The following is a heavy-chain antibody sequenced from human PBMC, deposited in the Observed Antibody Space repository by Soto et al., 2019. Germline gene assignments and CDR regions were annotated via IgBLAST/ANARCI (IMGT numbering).Heavy chain of an antibody. V-gene: IGHV3-21*01. J-gene: IGHJ5*02. D-gene: IGHD2-2*01. CDR2: IRTSSSYT. CDR3: ARDPGPATP. CDR1: GFTFSSYS. Sequence: WGSLRLSCAASGFTFSSYSMNWVRQAPGKGLEWVSSIRTSSSYTYYADSVKGRFTISRDNAKNSLYLQMDSLRAEDTAVYYCARDPGPATPWGQGTLVTVSS.